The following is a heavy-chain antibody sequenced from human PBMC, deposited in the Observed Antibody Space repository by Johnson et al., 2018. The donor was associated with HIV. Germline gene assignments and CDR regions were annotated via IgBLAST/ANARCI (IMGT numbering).Heavy chain of an antibody. D-gene: IGHD3-10*01. Sequence: VQLVESGGGVVQPGGSLRLSCAASGFTVSSNEMSWVRQAPGKGLEWVGFIRSKAYGGTTEYAASVKGRFTISRDDSKSIAYLQMNSLKTEDTAVYYCAKGGRWFGEYHAFDIWGQGTMVTVSS. CDR3: AKGGRWFGEYHAFDI. V-gene: IGHV3-49*04. CDR1: GFTVSSNE. CDR2: IRSKAYGGTT. J-gene: IGHJ3*02.